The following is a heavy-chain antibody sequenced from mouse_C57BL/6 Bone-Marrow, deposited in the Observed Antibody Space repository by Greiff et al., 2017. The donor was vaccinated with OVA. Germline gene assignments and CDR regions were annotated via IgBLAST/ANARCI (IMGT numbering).Heavy chain of an antibody. V-gene: IGHV1-64*01. CDR1: GYTFTSYW. D-gene: IGHD1-1*01. J-gene: IGHJ3*01. CDR3: TRPYYCGSWLAY. Sequence: QVQLQQPGAELVKPGASVKLSCKASGYTFTSYWMHWVKQRPGQGLEWIGLIHPNSGSTNYNEKFKSKATLPVDKSSSTAYMQLSSLTSEYSADYYCTRPYYCGSWLAYWGQGTLVTVSA. CDR2: IHPNSGST.